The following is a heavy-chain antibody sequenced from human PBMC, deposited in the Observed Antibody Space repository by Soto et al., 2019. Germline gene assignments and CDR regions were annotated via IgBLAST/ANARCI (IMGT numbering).Heavy chain of an antibody. J-gene: IGHJ5*02. V-gene: IGHV2-5*02. Sequence: QITLKESGPTLVKPPQTLTLTCTISGFSLSTSGVGVGWIRQPPGKALEWLALIYWDDEKRYSPSLKSRLTLTKDTAKNQVVLTMTNMDAVDTATYDCAHRRGITGTPLFDPWGQGTLVTFS. D-gene: IGHD1-7*01. CDR1: GFSLSTSGVG. CDR2: IYWDDEK. CDR3: AHRRGITGTPLFDP.